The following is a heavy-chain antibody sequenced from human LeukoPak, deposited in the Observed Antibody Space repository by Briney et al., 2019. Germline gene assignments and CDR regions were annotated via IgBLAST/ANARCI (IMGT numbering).Heavy chain of an antibody. V-gene: IGHV1-18*01. CDR1: GYTFTSYG. D-gene: IGHD3-9*01. CDR3: ARGYDILTGYSDLDY. CDR2: ISAYNGNT. J-gene: IGHJ4*02. Sequence: ASVKVSCKASGYTFTSYGISWVRQAPGQGLEWMGWISAYNGNTNYAQKLQGRVTMTTDTSTSTAYMELRSLRSDDTAAYYCARGYDILTGYSDLDYWGQGTLVTVSS.